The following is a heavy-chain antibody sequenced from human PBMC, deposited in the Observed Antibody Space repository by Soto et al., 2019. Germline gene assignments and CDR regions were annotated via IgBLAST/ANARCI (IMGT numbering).Heavy chain of an antibody. Sequence: GGSLRLSCAASGFTFSSYGMHWVRQAPGKGLEWVAVIWYDGSNKYYADSVKGRFTISRDNSKNTLYLQMNSLRAEDTAVYYCARELGGYSYGYPPDYWGQGTLVTVSS. CDR2: IWYDGSNK. J-gene: IGHJ4*02. CDR1: GFTFSSYG. V-gene: IGHV3-33*01. D-gene: IGHD5-18*01. CDR3: ARELGGYSYGYPPDY.